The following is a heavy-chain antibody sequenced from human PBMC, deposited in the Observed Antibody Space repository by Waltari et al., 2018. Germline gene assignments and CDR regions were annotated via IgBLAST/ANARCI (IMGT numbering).Heavy chain of an antibody. D-gene: IGHD4-4*01. V-gene: IGHV4-61*01. J-gene: IGHJ6*03. CDR3: ARARYSNWSYYYYMDV. CDR1: GGSVSSGSYY. Sequence: QVQLQESGPGLVKPSETLSLTCTVSGGSVSSGSYYWSWIRQPPGKGLECIGYMYHSGSTNYKPSRKSRVTISVGTSKNQFSLKLSSVTAADTAVYYCARARYSNWSYYYYMDVWGKGTTVTVSS. CDR2: MYHSGST.